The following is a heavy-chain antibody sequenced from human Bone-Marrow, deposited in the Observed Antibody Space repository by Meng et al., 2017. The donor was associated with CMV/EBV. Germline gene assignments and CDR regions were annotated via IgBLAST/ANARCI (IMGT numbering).Heavy chain of an antibody. CDR3: ARDQGVETTVTNARYGMDV. J-gene: IGHJ6*02. D-gene: IGHD4-11*01. CDR2: ISYDGTDK. Sequence: GGSLRLSCAASRFTFSAYAMHWVRQAPGKGLEWVAVISYDGTDKHYADSVKGRFTISRDNSKNTLYLQMNSLRPEDTAVYYCARDQGVETTVTNARYGMDVWGQGTTVTVSS. V-gene: IGHV3-30*04. CDR1: RFTFSAYA.